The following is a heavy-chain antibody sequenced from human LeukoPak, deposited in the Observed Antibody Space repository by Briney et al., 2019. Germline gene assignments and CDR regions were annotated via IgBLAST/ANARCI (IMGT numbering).Heavy chain of an antibody. Sequence: SETLSLTCTVSGGSISSSSYYWGWIRQPPGKGLEWIGCIYYSGSTNYNPSLKSRVTISVDTSKNQFSLKLSSVTAADTAVYYCARSGLPLVGAYGMDVWGQGTTVTVSS. CDR2: IYYSGST. J-gene: IGHJ6*02. CDR3: ARSGLPLVGAYGMDV. V-gene: IGHV4-61*05. CDR1: GGSISSSSYY. D-gene: IGHD1-26*01.